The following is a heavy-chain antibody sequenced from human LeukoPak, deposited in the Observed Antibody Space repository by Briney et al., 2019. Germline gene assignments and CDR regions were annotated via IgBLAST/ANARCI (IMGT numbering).Heavy chain of an antibody. Sequence: GGSLRLSCAASGFIFSTYGMHWVRQAPGKGLEWVAVIWDDGSNKNYADSVKGRVTISRDNSQNTLHLQMNSLRAEDTAIYYCARDGGRYSLDYWGQGTLVTVSS. D-gene: IGHD2-15*01. CDR3: ARDGGRYSLDY. CDR2: IWDDGSNK. J-gene: IGHJ4*02. V-gene: IGHV3-33*01. CDR1: GFIFSTYG.